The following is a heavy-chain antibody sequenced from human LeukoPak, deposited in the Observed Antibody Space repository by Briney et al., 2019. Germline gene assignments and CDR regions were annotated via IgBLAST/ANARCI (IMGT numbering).Heavy chain of an antibody. Sequence: SETLSLTCTVSGGTISTYYWSWIRQPPGKELEWIGYNSYSGSTNYNPSLKSRVTISVDTSNDQFSLKLSSVTAADTAVYYCARAFVWCMDVWGKGTTVTVSS. CDR2: NSYSGST. J-gene: IGHJ6*03. CDR1: GGTISTYY. D-gene: IGHD4/OR15-4a*01. V-gene: IGHV4-59*01. CDR3: ARAFVWCMDV.